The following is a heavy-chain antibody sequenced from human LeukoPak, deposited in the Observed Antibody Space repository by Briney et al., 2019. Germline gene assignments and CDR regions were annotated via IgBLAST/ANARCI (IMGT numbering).Heavy chain of an antibody. CDR2: IYYSGST. Sequence: PSGTLSLTCTVSGGSISSYYWSWIRQPPGKGLEWIWYIYYSGSTNYNPSLKSRVTISVDTSKNQFSLKLSSVTAADTAVYYCARGNRDIYIDYWGQGTLVTVSS. CDR1: GGSISSYY. J-gene: IGHJ4*02. V-gene: IGHV4-59*01. CDR3: ARGNRDIYIDY. D-gene: IGHD2-15*01.